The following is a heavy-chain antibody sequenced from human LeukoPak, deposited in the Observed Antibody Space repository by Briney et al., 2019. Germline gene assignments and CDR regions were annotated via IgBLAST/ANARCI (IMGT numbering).Heavy chain of an antibody. CDR2: IIPICGTA. CDR1: GGTFSSYA. V-gene: IGHV1-69*13. D-gene: IGHD3-3*01. J-gene: IGHJ6*02. CDR3: AREQAPITIFGVVYYYGMDV. Sequence: GASVKVSCKASGGTFSSYAISWVRQAPGQGLEWMGGIIPICGTANYAQKFQGRVTITADESTSTAYMELSSLRSEDTAVYYCAREQAPITIFGVVYYYGMDVWGQGTTVTVSS.